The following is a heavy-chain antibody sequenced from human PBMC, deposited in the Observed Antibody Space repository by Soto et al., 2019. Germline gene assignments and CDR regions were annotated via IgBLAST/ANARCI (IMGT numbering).Heavy chain of an antibody. CDR1: GGSISSSSYY. CDR3: ATKIRGVISESLVSYGMDV. J-gene: IGHJ6*02. CDR2: IYYNGST. V-gene: IGHV4-39*01. D-gene: IGHD3-10*01. Sequence: QLQLQESGPGLVKPPETLSLTCIVSGGSISSSSYYWGWIRQPPGKGLEWIGNIYYNGSTSYNPSLNGRVSISVDTSKNQFSLKLSSVTAADTALYYCATKIRGVISESLVSYGMDVWGQGTTVTVSS.